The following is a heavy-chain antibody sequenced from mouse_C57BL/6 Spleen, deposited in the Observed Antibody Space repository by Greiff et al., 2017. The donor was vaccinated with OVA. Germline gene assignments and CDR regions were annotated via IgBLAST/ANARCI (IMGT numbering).Heavy chain of an antibody. V-gene: IGHV1-82*01. D-gene: IGHD1-1*01. CDR1: GYAFSSSW. Sequence: VQLQQSGPELVKPGASVKISCKASGYAFSSSWMNWVKQRPGKGLEWIGRIYPGDGDTNYNGKFKGKATLTADKSSSTAYMQLSSLTSEDSAVYFCARKGDYYGSSYRYFDVWGTGTTVTVSS. CDR2: IYPGDGDT. J-gene: IGHJ1*03. CDR3: ARKGDYYGSSYRYFDV.